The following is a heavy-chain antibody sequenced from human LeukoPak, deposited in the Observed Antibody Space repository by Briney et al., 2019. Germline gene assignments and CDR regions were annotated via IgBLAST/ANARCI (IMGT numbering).Heavy chain of an antibody. V-gene: IGHV3-9*01. CDR3: AKGRDKYQLLSKNWFDP. D-gene: IGHD2-2*01. CDR1: GFTFDDYA. CDR2: ISWNSGSI. Sequence: GGSLRLSCAASGFTFDDYAMHWVRQAPGKGLEWDSGISWNSGSIGYADSVKGRFTISRDNAKNSLYLQMNSLRAEDTALYYCAKGRDKYQLLSKNWFDPWGQGTLVTVSS. J-gene: IGHJ5*02.